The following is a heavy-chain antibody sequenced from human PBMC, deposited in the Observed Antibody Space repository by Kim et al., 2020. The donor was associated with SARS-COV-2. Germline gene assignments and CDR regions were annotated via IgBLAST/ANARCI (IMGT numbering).Heavy chain of an antibody. D-gene: IGHD6-13*01. V-gene: IGHV3-30*01. Sequence: VKGRLTISRDNSKNTLYLQMNSLRAEDTAVYYCARVSQQLVLYYYYGMDVWGQGTTVTVSS. CDR3: ARVSQQLVLYYYYGMDV. J-gene: IGHJ6*02.